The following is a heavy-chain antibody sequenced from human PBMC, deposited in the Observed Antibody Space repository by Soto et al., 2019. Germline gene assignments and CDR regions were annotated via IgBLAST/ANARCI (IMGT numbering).Heavy chain of an antibody. CDR3: ARGQTYYDFWSGYYSVDYYGMDV. Sequence: PGGSLRLSCAASGFTFSSYDMHWVRQATGKGLEWVSAIGTAGDTYYPGSVKGRFTISRENAKNSLYLQVNSLRAEDTAVYYCARGQTYYDFWSGYYSVDYYGMDVWGQGTTVTVSS. CDR2: IGTAGDT. D-gene: IGHD3-3*01. J-gene: IGHJ6*02. V-gene: IGHV3-13*01. CDR1: GFTFSSYD.